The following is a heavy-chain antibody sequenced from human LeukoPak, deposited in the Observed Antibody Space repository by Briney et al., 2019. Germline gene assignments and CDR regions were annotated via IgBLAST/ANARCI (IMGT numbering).Heavy chain of an antibody. D-gene: IGHD2-2*02. J-gene: IGHJ5*02. CDR2: IYSSGST. CDR1: GFTVSNNF. V-gene: IGHV3-53*01. CDR3: AKVTRDIVVVPAAIRLLT. Sequence: GGSLTLSCAASGFTVSNNFVGWVRQAPGKGLDWVSIIYSSGSTYYADSVKGRFTISRDNSKNTLYLQMNSLRAEDTAVYYCAKVTRDIVVVPAAIRLLTWGQGTLVTVSS.